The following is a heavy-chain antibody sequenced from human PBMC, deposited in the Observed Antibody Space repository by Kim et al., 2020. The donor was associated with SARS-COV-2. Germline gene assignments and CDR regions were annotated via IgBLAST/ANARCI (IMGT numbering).Heavy chain of an antibody. CDR3: ARATYGSNSGGFDY. CDR1: GGSFSGYY. Sequence: SETLSLTCAVYGGSFSGYYWSWIRQPPGKGLEWIGEINHSGSTNYNPSLKSRVTISVDTSKNQFSLKLSSVTAADTAVYYCARATYGSNSGGFDYWGQGTLVTVSS. V-gene: IGHV4-34*01. D-gene: IGHD4-17*01. J-gene: IGHJ4*02. CDR2: INHSGST.